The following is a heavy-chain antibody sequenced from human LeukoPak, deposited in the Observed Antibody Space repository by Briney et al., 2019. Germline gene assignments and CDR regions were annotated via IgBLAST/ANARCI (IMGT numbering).Heavy chain of an antibody. Sequence: PGKSLRLSCVASGLNLDEYAMHWVRQAPGKGLEWVSGISWNGGNVGYADSVKGRVTVSRDNAKNSLYLQLSSLRPEDTALYYCAKGASVWLLESRFDPWGQGTLVTVSS. CDR1: GLNLDEYA. J-gene: IGHJ5*02. D-gene: IGHD4-23*01. V-gene: IGHV3-9*01. CDR2: ISWNGGNV. CDR3: AKGASVWLLESRFDP.